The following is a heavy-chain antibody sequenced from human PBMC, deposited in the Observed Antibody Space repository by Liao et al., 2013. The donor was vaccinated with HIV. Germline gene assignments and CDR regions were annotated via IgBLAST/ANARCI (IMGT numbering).Heavy chain of an antibody. CDR1: GGSISSGSYY. J-gene: IGHJ4*02. D-gene: IGHD3-22*01. CDR2: IYPSGST. CDR3: ARVVISSGYKTDY. Sequence: QVQLQESGPGLVKPSQTLSLTCTVSGGSISSGSYYWSWIRQPAGKGLEWIGRIYPSGSTNYNPSLKSRVTISLDTSKNQFSLKLSSVTAADTAVYYCARVVISSGYKTDYWGQGTLVTVSS. V-gene: IGHV4-61*02.